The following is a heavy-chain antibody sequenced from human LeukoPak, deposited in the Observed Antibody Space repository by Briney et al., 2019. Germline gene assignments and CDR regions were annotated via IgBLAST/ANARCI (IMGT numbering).Heavy chain of an antibody. CDR1: GFTFSSYV. CDR3: ARTYGSGSLDY. D-gene: IGHD2-15*01. J-gene: IGHJ4*02. V-gene: IGHV3-48*01. CDR2: ISGRGEAI. Sequence: GGSLRLSCAASGFTFSSYVMHWVRQAPGKGLEWISYISGRGEAIFYADSVQGRFTISRDNAKNSIYLQMNGLTAEDTAVYYCARTYGSGSLDYGGQGTLVTVSS.